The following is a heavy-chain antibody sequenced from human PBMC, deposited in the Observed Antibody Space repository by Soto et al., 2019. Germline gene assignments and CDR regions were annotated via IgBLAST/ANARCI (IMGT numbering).Heavy chain of an antibody. D-gene: IGHD3-16*01. Sequence: GGSLRLSCAASGFTISNNYMTWVRQAPGKGLEWVSLIDNGGDTYYADSVKGRFTLSRDSSKNTLYLQMNSLRAEDTAVYNCARGGSLYYYYGIDGWGQGTTVTVSS. J-gene: IGHJ6*02. CDR2: IDNGGDT. V-gene: IGHV3-53*01. CDR1: GFTISNNY. CDR3: ARGGSLYYYYGIDG.